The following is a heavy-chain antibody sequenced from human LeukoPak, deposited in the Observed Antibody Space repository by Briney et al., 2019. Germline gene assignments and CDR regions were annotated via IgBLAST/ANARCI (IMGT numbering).Heavy chain of an antibody. CDR2: IIYNGNP. V-gene: IGHV4-34*01. D-gene: IGHD1-26*01. J-gene: IGHJ4*02. CDR1: GGPFRGYY. CDR3: ARGRSIVGATTCDY. Sequence: SETLSLTCAVYGGPFRGYYWRWIRQPPGRGLEWIGDIIYNGNPNYNPSLNRRATISVDTSRKQFSLKLNSVTAADTAVYYCARGRSIVGATTCDYWGQGTLVTVSS.